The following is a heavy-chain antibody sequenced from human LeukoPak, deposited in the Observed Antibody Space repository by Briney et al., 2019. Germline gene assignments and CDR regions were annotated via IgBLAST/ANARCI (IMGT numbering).Heavy chain of an antibody. CDR1: GGSISSYY. CDR3: ARYDYYDSSALDY. J-gene: IGHJ4*02. CDR2: INHSGST. D-gene: IGHD3-22*01. V-gene: IGHV4-34*01. Sequence: PSETLSLTCTVSGGSISSYYWSWIRQPPGKGLEWIGEINHSGSTNYNPSLKSRVTISVDTSKNQFSLKLSSVTTADTAVYYCARYDYYDSSALDYWGQGTLVTVSS.